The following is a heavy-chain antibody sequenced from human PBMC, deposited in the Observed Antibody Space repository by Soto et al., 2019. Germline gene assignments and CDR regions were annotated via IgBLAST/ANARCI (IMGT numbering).Heavy chain of an antibody. CDR1: GGTFSSYT. CDR3: ARDGLPYYDSSGYYGNPFDY. Sequence: QVQLVQSGAEVKKPGSSVKVSCKASGGTFSSYTISWVRQAPGQGLEWMGRIIPILGIANYAQKFQGRVRITADKSTSTAYMELSSLRSEDTAVYYCARDGLPYYDSSGYYGNPFDYWGQGTLVTVSS. D-gene: IGHD3-22*01. V-gene: IGHV1-69*08. J-gene: IGHJ4*02. CDR2: IIPILGIA.